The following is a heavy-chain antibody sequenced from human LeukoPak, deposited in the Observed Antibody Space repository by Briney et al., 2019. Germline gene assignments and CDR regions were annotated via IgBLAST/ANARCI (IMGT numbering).Heavy chain of an antibody. CDR2: INSDGRTT. CDR1: GFTFTNYW. V-gene: IGHV3-74*01. Sequence: AGGSLRLSCATSGFTFTNYWMVWVRQAPGKGLVWVSRINSDGRTTNYADSVKGRFTISRDNAKNTLYLQMKSLRAEDTAVYYCARSPENYDVLTGYYGWYFDLWGRGTLVTVSS. D-gene: IGHD3-9*01. J-gene: IGHJ2*01. CDR3: ARSPENYDVLTGYYGWYFDL.